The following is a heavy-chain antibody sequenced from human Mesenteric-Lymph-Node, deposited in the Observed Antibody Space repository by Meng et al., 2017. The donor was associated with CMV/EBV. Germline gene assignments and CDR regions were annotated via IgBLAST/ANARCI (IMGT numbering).Heavy chain of an antibody. V-gene: IGHV1-2*02. CDR2: INPNSGGT. CDR3: ARATRELPLDY. D-gene: IGHD1-26*01. CDR1: GGTFSTHT. J-gene: IGHJ4*02. Sequence: ASVKVSCKASGGTFSTHTISWVRQAPGQGLEWMGWINPNSGGTNYAQKFQGRVTMTRDTSISTAYMELSRLRSDDTAVYYCARATRELPLDYWGQGTLVTVSS.